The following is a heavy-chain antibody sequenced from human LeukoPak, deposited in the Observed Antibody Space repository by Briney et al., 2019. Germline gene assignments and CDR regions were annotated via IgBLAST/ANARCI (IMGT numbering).Heavy chain of an antibody. CDR1: GFTFSSYA. J-gene: IGHJ3*02. CDR3: ARRRRMTTVTTPRAAFDI. Sequence: SGGSLRLSCAASGFTFSSYAMTWIRQPPGKGLEWIGEINHSGSTNYNPSLKSRVTISVDTSKNQFSLKLSSVTAADTAVYYCARRRRMTTVTTPRAAFDIWGQGTMVTVSS. CDR2: INHSGST. D-gene: IGHD4-17*01. V-gene: IGHV4-34*01.